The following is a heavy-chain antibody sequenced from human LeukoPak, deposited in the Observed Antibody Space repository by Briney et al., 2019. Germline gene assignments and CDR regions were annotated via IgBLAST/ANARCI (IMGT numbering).Heavy chain of an antibody. CDR2: ISAYNGNK. CDR1: GYTFTSYG. Sequence: ASVKVSCKASGYTFTSYGISWVRQAPGQGLEWMGWISAYNGNKNYAQKLQGRVTMTTDTSTSTAYMELRSLRSDDTAVYYCARDPTRIVGALNWFDPWGQGTLVTVSS. CDR3: ARDPTRIVGALNWFDP. J-gene: IGHJ5*02. V-gene: IGHV1-18*01. D-gene: IGHD1-26*01.